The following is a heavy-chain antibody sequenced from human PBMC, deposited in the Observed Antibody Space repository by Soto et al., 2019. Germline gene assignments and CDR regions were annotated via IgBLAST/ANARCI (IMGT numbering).Heavy chain of an antibody. D-gene: IGHD3-3*01. CDR1: GFTVSSNY. Sequence: EVQLVESGGGLIQPGGSLRLSCAASGFTVSSNYMSWVRQAPGKGLEWVSAIYSGGSTYYADSVKGRFTISRDNSKNTLYLQMNSLRAEDTAVYYCARYGPIFGVVHLDVWGQGTTVTVSS. J-gene: IGHJ6*02. V-gene: IGHV3-53*01. CDR3: ARYGPIFGVVHLDV. CDR2: IYSGGST.